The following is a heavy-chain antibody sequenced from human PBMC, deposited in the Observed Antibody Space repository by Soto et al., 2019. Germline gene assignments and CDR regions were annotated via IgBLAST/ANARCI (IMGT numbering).Heavy chain of an antibody. J-gene: IGHJ4*02. CDR1: GFTFSSYG. D-gene: IGHD5-12*01. V-gene: IGHV3-30*18. CDR3: AKDPSAEMATIFDY. CDR2: ISYDGSNK. Sequence: GGSLRLSCAASGFTFSSYGMHWVRQAPGKGLEWVAVISYDGSNKYYADSVKGRFTISRDNSKNTLYLQMNSLRAEDTAVYYCAKDPSAEMATIFDYWGQGTLVTVSS.